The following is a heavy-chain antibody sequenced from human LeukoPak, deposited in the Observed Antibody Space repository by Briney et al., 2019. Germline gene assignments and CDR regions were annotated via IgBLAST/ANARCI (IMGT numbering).Heavy chain of an antibody. CDR2: IYPGDFDT. D-gene: IGHD2-2*01. CDR1: GYSFTSYW. Sequence: GESLKISCETSGYSFTSYWIGWVRQMPGKGLEWMGIIYPGDFDTRYSPSFQGQVTISADKSISTAYMQWISLEASDTAMYYCARFQGGSNRCYFDIWGQGTLVIVSS. J-gene: IGHJ3*02. V-gene: IGHV5-51*01. CDR3: ARFQGGSNRCYFDI.